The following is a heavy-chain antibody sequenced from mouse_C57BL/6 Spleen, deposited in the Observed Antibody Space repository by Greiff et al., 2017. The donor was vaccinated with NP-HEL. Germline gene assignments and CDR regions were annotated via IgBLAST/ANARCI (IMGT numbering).Heavy chain of an antibody. Sequence: EVQLVESGGGLVKPGGSLKLSCAASGFTFSSYTMSWVRQTPEKRLEWVATISGGGGNTYYPDSVKGRFTISRDNAKNTLYLQMSSLRSEDTALYYCARHDYALGAYTAWFAYWGQGTLVTVSA. V-gene: IGHV5-9*01. CDR1: GFTFSSYT. CDR2: ISGGGGNT. D-gene: IGHD2-4*01. CDR3: ARHDYALGAYTAWFAY. J-gene: IGHJ3*01.